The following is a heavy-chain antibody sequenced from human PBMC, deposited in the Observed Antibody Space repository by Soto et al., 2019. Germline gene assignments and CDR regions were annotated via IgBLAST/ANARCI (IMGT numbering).Heavy chain of an antibody. J-gene: IGHJ4*02. V-gene: IGHV1-2*04. D-gene: IGHD1-26*01. CDR1: GYTFTGYY. CDR3: ARGAGYSGSYSDYSDY. Sequence: ASVKVSCKASGYTFTGYYMHWVRQAPGQGLEWMGWINPNSGGTHYAQKFQGWVTMTRDTSISTAYMELSRLRSEDTEVYYWARGAGYSGSYSDYSDYWGQGTLVTVSS. CDR2: INPNSGGT.